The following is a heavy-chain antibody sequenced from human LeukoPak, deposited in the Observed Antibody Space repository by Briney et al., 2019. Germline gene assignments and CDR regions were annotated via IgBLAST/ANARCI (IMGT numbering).Heavy chain of an antibody. V-gene: IGHV3-48*04. CDR1: GFTFSSYS. D-gene: IGHD2-15*01. CDR3: ARDRLDCSGGSCYSFYYYMDV. Sequence: PGGSLRLSCAASGFTFSSYSMNWVRQAPGKGLEWVSYISSSSSTIYYADSVKGRFTISRDNAENSLYLQMNSLRAEDTAVYYCARDRLDCSGGSCYSFYYYMDVWGKGTTVTVSS. CDR2: ISSSSSTI. J-gene: IGHJ6*03.